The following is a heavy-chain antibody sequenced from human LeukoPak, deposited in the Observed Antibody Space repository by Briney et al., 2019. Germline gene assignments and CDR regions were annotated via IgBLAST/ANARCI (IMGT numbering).Heavy chain of an antibody. V-gene: IGHV4-4*07. D-gene: IGHD6-13*01. CDR2: IYTTGST. Sequence: SETLSLTCSVSGGSISSYAWSWIRQSAGKGLEWIGRIYTTGSTNYNPSLKSRVTISVDKSKNQFSLKLSSVTAADTAVCYCATIAPPSPIAAPDYYYMDVWGKGTTVTVSS. J-gene: IGHJ6*03. CDR1: GGSISSYA. CDR3: ATIAPPSPIAAPDYYYMDV.